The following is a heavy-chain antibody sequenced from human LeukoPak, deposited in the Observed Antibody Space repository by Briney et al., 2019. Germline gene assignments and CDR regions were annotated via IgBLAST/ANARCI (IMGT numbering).Heavy chain of an antibody. CDR3: ARADMVRGVIYYYYYMDV. CDR1: GGSISSGDYY. J-gene: IGHJ6*03. D-gene: IGHD3-10*01. CDR2: IYYSGST. Sequence: SETLSLTCTVSGGSISSGDYYWSWIRQPPGKGLEWIGYIYYSGSTYYNPSLKSRVTISVDTSKNQFSLKLSSVTAADTAVYYCARADMVRGVIYYYYYMDVWGKGPRSPSP. V-gene: IGHV4-30-4*08.